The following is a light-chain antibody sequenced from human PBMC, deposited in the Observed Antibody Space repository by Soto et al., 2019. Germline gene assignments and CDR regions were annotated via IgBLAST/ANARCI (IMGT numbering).Light chain of an antibody. CDR3: SSNAGHVPK. J-gene: IGLJ3*02. Sequence: QSALTQPASVSGSPGQSITISCAGTSSDVGYYDLVSWYQQHPGKAPKLIIFEVTERPSGISDRFSASKSGFTASLTISGLQPEDEAVYFCSSNAGHVPKFGEGTKVTVL. CDR1: SSDVGYYDL. V-gene: IGLV2-23*02. CDR2: EVT.